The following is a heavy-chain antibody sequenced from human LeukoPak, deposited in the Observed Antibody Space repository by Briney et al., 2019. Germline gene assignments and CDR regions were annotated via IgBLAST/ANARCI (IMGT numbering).Heavy chain of an antibody. V-gene: IGHV3-30*02. CDR1: GFTFSSYG. J-gene: IGHJ4*02. Sequence: PGGSLRLSCAASGFTFSSYGMHWVRQAPGKGLEWVAFIRYDGSNKYYADSVKGRFTISRDNSKNTLYLQMNSLRAEDTAVYYCARGLAAAVSFDYWGQGTLVTVSS. CDR2: IRYDGSNK. CDR3: ARGLAAAVSFDY. D-gene: IGHD6-13*01.